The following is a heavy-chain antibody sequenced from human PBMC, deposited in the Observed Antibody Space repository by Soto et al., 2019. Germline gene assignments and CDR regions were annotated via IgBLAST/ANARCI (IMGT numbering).Heavy chain of an antibody. CDR2: IKEDGSEK. V-gene: IGHV3-7*01. CDR1: GVNFGSFG. Sequence: GGSLRLSSAASGVNFGSFGMSWVRQAPGKGLEWVANIKEDGSEKHYVESVKGRFTISRDNSMNTLYLQMNSLRAEDTAVYYCASLSNSLRYIDYWGQGTLVTVSS. J-gene: IGHJ4*02. D-gene: IGHD1-26*01. CDR3: ASLSNSLRYIDY.